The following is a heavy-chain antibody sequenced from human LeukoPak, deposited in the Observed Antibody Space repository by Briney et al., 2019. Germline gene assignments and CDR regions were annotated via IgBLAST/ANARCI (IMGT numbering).Heavy chain of an antibody. J-gene: IGHJ4*02. V-gene: IGHV3-21*04. CDR3: AGDDIRFPGY. Sequence: GGSLRLSCAASGFTFSSYSMNWVRQAPGKGLEWVSSISSSSMHIYYADSVKGRFTISRDNAKSSLYLQLNSLRAEDTAVYYCAGDDIRFPGYWGQGTLVTVSS. D-gene: IGHD3-16*01. CDR1: GFTFSSYS. CDR2: ISSSSMHI.